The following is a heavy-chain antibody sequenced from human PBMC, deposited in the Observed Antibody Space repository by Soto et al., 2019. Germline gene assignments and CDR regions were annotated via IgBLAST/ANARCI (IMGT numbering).Heavy chain of an antibody. CDR1: GFTFSRYG. CDR2: ITGSSGRA. CDR3: AKGHGDYVGNYLHY. D-gene: IGHD4-17*01. J-gene: IGHJ4*02. V-gene: IGHV3-23*01. Sequence: EVHLLESGGGLVQPGGSVRLSCVASGFTFSRYGMSWVRLVPGKGLEWVSSITGSSGRADYADSVRGQFTVSRDNSKNTWYLQMNNLRAEDTALYYCAKGHGDYVGNYLHYWGQGTLVTVSS.